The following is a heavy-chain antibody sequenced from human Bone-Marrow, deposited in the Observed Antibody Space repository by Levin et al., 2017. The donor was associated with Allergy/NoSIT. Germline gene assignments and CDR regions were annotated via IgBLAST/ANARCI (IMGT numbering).Heavy chain of an antibody. J-gene: IGHJ4*02. V-gene: IGHV3-21*01. CDR2: ISSSSSYI. D-gene: IGHD6-13*01. CDR1: GFTFSSYS. Sequence: GESLKISCAASGFTFSSYSMNWVRQAPGKGLEWVSSISSSSSYIYYADSVKGRFTISRDNAKNSLYLQMNSLRAEDTAVYYCARGGRSSWYHFDYWGQGTLVTVSS. CDR3: ARGGRSSWYHFDY.